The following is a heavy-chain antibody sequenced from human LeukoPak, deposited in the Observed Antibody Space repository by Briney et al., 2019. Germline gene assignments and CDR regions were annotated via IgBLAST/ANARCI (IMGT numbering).Heavy chain of an antibody. CDR3: ARGYCSSGSCYTPDY. CDR1: GGSISGYY. CDR2: IYYSGSA. D-gene: IGHD2-15*01. V-gene: IGHV4-59*01. Sequence: SETLSLTCTVPGGSISGYYWSWLRQPPGKGLDWIAYIYYSGSANWNPSLKSRVTISLDTSKNQFSLKLSSVIAADTAVYYCARGYCSSGSCYTPDYWGQGALVTVSS. J-gene: IGHJ4*02.